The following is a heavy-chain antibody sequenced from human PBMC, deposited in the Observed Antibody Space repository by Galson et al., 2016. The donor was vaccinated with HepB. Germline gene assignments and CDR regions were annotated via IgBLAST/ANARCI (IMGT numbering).Heavy chain of an antibody. Sequence: ETLSLTCTVSGDSISSYYCNWVRQAPGKGLEWIGYIHTSWSTKYSPSLKSRVTISLDTSKNHFSLNLSSVTASDPAVYYCVTGRGWLPDYWGQGTLVTVSS. CDR3: VTGRGWLPDY. CDR2: IHTSWST. CDR1: GDSISSYY. J-gene: IGHJ4*02. D-gene: IGHD3-10*01. V-gene: IGHV4-59*01.